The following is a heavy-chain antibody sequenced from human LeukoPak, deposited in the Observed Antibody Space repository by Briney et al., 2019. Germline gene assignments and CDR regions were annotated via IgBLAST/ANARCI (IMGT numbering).Heavy chain of an antibody. Sequence: PVGSVKVSCKTSGYSFTNYYMHWVRKAPGQGLEWMGIINPSGGSTNYAQKFQGRVTMTRDTSTSTVYMQLSSLRSEDTAVYYCARDQGLTGYFDYWGQGTLVTVSS. CDR3: ARDQGLTGYFDY. J-gene: IGHJ4*02. V-gene: IGHV1-46*01. CDR1: GYSFTNYY. CDR2: INPSGGST. D-gene: IGHD3-9*01.